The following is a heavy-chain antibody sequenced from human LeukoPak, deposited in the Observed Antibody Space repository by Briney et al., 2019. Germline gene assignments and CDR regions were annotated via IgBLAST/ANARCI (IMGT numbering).Heavy chain of an antibody. D-gene: IGHD6-19*01. CDR1: GGSINSYY. CDR3: ASQWPGN. J-gene: IGHJ4*02. CDR2: INHSGST. V-gene: IGHV4-34*01. Sequence: SETLSLTCTVSGGSINSYYWSWIRQPPGKGLEWIGEINHSGSTNYNPSLKSRVTISVDTSKNQFSLKLSSVTAADTAVYYCASQWPGNWGQGTLVTVSS.